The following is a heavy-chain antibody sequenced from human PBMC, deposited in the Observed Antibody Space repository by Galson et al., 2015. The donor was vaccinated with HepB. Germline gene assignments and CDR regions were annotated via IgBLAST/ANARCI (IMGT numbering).Heavy chain of an antibody. CDR3: ARDWDLRNFWIDY. D-gene: IGHD3-3*01. CDR2: IKQDGSEK. CDR1: GFTFSSYW. Sequence: LRLSCAASGFTFSSYWMSWVRQAPGKGLEWVANIKQDGSEKYYVDSVKGRFTISRDNAKNSLYLQMNSLRAEDTAVYYCARDWDLRNFWIDYWGQGTLVTVSS. V-gene: IGHV3-7*01. J-gene: IGHJ4*02.